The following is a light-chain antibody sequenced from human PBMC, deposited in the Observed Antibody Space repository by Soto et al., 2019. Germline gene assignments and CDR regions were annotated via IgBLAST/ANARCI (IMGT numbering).Light chain of an antibody. CDR2: EVN. CDR1: SSDVGGYDY. V-gene: IGLV2-8*01. CDR3: SSYAGRNNLL. Sequence: QSVLTQPPSASGSPGQSVTISCTGTSSDVGGYDYVSWYQQRPGKAPKLMIYEVNQRPSGVPDRFSGSKSGNTASMTVSGPQAEDEAIYYCSSYAGRNNLLFGGGTKFTVL. J-gene: IGLJ2*01.